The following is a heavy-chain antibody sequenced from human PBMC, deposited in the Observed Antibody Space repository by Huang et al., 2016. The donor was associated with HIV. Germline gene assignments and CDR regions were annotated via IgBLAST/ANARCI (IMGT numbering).Heavy chain of an antibody. D-gene: IGHD6-25*01. CDR3: ARSRRDGSSDAFDV. Sequence: QVQLQQWGAGLVKPSETLSLTCAVYGESFSGHFWSWIRQPPGKGLQWIGEINHSGRPKFSPSLESRITMSVDTSKKQFALKLKSVTAADTAVYFCARSRRDGSSDAFDVWGQGSMVTVS. CDR2: INHSGRP. CDR1: GESFSGHF. J-gene: IGHJ3*01. V-gene: IGHV4-34*01.